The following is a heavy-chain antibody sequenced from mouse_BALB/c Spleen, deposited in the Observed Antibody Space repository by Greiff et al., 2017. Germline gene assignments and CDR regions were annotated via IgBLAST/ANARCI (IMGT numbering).Heavy chain of an antibody. CDR2: ISYSGST. J-gene: IGHJ2*01. V-gene: IGHV3-2*02. CDR3: ARGATSYFDY. D-gene: IGHD1-1*01. Sequence: LKESGPGLVKPSQSLSLTCTVTGYSITSDYAWNWIRQFPGNKLEWMGYISYSGSTSYNPSLKSRISITRDTSKNQFFLQLNSVTTEDTATYYCARGATSYFDYWGQGTTLTVSS. CDR1: GYSITSDYA.